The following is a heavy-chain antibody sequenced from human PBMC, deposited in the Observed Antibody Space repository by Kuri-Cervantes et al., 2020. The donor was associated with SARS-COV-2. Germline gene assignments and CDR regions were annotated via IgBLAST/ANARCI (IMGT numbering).Heavy chain of an antibody. D-gene: IGHD3-10*01. CDR3: ARARGFGTATNWFDP. Sequence: ASVKVSCKACGYTFTSYYMHWVRQAPGQGLEWMGIINPSGGSTSYAQKFQGRVTMTRDTSTSTVYMELSSLRSEDTAVYYCARARGFGTATNWFDPWGQGTLVTVSS. CDR2: INPSGGST. CDR1: GYTFTSYY. J-gene: IGHJ5*02. V-gene: IGHV1-46*01.